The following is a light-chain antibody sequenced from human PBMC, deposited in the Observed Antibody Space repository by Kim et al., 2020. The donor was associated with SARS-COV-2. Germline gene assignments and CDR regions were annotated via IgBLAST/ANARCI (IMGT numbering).Light chain of an antibody. J-gene: IGLJ3*02. CDR2: LNSDGSH. CDR1: SGHRNYA. CDR3: QTWGTGILV. Sequence: SVKLTGTLSSGHRNYAIAWHQQQPEKGPRYLMKLNSDGSHSKGDGIPDRFSGSSSGAERYLTISSLQSEDEADYYCQTWGTGILVFGGGTQLTVL. V-gene: IGLV4-69*01.